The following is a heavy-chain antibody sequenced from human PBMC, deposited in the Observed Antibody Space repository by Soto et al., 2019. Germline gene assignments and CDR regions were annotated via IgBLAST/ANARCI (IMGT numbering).Heavy chain of an antibody. CDR1: GFTFSSYG. CDR2: IWYDGSNK. V-gene: IGHV3-33*01. Sequence: QVQLVESGGGVVQPGRSLRLSCAASGFTFSSYGMHWVRQAPGKGLEWVAVIWYDGSNKYYADSVKGRLTISRDNSKNTLYLQMNSLRAEDTAVYYCARDQNSYGRFDYWGQGTLVTVSS. J-gene: IGHJ4*02. CDR3: ARDQNSYGRFDY. D-gene: IGHD5-18*01.